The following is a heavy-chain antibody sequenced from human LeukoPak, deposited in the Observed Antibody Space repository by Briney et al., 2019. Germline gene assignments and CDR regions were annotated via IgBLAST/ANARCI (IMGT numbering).Heavy chain of an antibody. CDR1: GDSVSSKSAA. J-gene: IGHJ4*02. D-gene: IGHD5-24*01. Sequence: SQTLSLTCAISGDSVSSKSAAWNWIRQSPSRGLEWLGRTYYRFKWYNDYAVSVKSRITISPDTSKNQFSLQLNSVSPEDTAVYYCARGPQMNFDYWGQGTLVTVSS. V-gene: IGHV6-1*01. CDR3: ARGPQMNFDY. CDR2: TYYRFKWYN.